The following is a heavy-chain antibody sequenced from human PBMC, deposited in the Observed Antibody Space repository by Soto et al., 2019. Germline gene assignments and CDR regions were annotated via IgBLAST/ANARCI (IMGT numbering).Heavy chain of an antibody. Sequence: GGSLRLSCAASGFTFSSYSMNWVRQAPGKGLEWVSYISSSSSTIYYADSVKGRFTISRDNAKNSLYLQMNSLRAEDTAVYYCSAGTRGWFDPWGQGTLVTVSS. D-gene: IGHD6-13*01. CDR2: ISSSSSTI. V-gene: IGHV3-48*01. CDR1: GFTFSSYS. CDR3: SAGTRGWFDP. J-gene: IGHJ5*02.